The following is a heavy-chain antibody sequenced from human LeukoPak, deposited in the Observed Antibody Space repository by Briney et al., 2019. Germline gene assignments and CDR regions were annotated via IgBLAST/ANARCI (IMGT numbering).Heavy chain of an antibody. CDR1: GGSFSGYY. V-gene: IGHV4-34*01. CDR3: ARGGYSYYSLYYFDY. CDR2: INHSGST. Sequence: TSETLSLTCAVYGGSFSGYYWSWIRQPPGKGLEWIGEINHSGSTNYNPSLKSRVTISVDTSKNQFSLKLSSVTAADTAVYYCARGGYSYYSLYYFDYWGQGSLVAVSS. J-gene: IGHJ4*02. D-gene: IGHD5-18*01.